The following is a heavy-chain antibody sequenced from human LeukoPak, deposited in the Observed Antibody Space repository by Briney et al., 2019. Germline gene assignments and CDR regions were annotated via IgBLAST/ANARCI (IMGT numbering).Heavy chain of an antibody. J-gene: IGHJ4*02. CDR3: ARALCSSTSCYFTFDY. CDR2: ISSNGGST. V-gene: IGHV3-64*01. CDR1: GFTFSSYA. D-gene: IGHD2-2*01. Sequence: GGSLRLSCAASGFTFSSYAMHWVRQAPGKGLEYVSAISSNGGSTYYANSVKGRFTISRDNSKNTLYLQMGSLRAEDMAVYYCARALCSSTSCYFTFDYWGQGTLVTVSS.